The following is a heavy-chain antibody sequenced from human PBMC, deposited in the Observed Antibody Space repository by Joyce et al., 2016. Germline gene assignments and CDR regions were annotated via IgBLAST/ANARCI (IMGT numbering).Heavy chain of an antibody. Sequence: QVQLQQWGAGLLKPSETLSLTCAFYGGSFSGYYWSWIPQPPGKGLEWIGEINHSGSTTYNPALKSRVTISVDTSKNQFSLKLSSVTAADTAVYYCARVVWELGRYYYGMDVWDQGTTVTVSS. CDR2: INHSGST. CDR1: GGSFSGYY. CDR3: ARVVWELGRYYYGMDV. V-gene: IGHV4-34*01. J-gene: IGHJ6*02. D-gene: IGHD7-27*01.